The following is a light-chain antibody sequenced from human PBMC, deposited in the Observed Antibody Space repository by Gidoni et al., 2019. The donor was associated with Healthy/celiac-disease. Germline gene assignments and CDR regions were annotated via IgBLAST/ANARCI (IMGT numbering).Light chain of an antibody. V-gene: IGKV3-20*01. J-gene: IGKJ2*01. CDR2: GAS. CDR3: QQYGSSPPYT. CDR1: QSVSSSY. Sequence: EIVLTPSPVTLSLSPGERATLSCRASQSVSSSYLAWYQQKPGQAPRLLIYGASSRATGIPDRFSGSGSGTDFTLTISRLEPEDFAVYYCQQYGSSPPYTFGQGTKLEIK.